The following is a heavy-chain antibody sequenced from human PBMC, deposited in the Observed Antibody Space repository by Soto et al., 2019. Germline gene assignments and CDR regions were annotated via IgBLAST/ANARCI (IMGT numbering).Heavy chain of an antibody. V-gene: IGHV3-33*01. CDR3: ARGSSIEAPGTLRCAFDI. D-gene: IGHD6-13*01. J-gene: IGHJ3*02. Sequence: QVQLVESGGGVVQPGRSLRLSCAASGFTFSSYGMHWVRQAPGKGLEWVAVIWYDGSNKYYADSVKGRFTISRDNSKNTLYLQMNSLRAEYTAVYYCARGSSIEAPGTLRCAFDIWGQGTMVTVSS. CDR1: GFTFSSYG. CDR2: IWYDGSNK.